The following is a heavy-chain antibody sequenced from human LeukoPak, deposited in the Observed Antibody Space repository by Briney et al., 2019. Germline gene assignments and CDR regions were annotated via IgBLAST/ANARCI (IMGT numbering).Heavy chain of an antibody. CDR3: AKDYPIP. D-gene: IGHD2-2*02. J-gene: IGHJ5*02. CDR1: GFTFSSYG. CDR2: ISYDGSNK. V-gene: IGHV3-30*18. Sequence: GGSLRLSCAASGFTFSSYGIHWIRQAPGKGLEWVAVISYDGSNKYYADSVKGRFTISRDNSKNTLYLQMNSLRAEDTAVYYCAKDYPIPWGQGTLVTVSS.